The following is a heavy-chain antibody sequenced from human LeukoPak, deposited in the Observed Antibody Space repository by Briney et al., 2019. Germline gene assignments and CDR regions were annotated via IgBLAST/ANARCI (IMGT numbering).Heavy chain of an antibody. CDR1: GYTFTSYD. V-gene: IGHV1-8*01. CDR2: MNPNSGNT. J-gene: IGHJ6*02. Sequence: GASVKVSCKASGYTFTSYDINWVRQATGQGLEWMGWMNPNSGNTGYAQKFQGRVTMTRNTSISTAYMELSSLRSEDTAVYYCARGSAVAGTGSDPYYYYGMDVWGQGTTVTVSS. D-gene: IGHD6-19*01. CDR3: ARGSAVAGTGSDPYYYYGMDV.